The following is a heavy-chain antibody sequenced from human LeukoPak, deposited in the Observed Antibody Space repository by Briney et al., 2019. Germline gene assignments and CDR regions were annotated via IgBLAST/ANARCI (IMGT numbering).Heavy chain of an antibody. J-gene: IGHJ4*02. CDR3: ARGMAAAGYFDY. V-gene: IGHV3-7*05. CDR1: GFTFSSYW. CDR2: INHYGSAE. Sequence: GGSLRLSCAASGFTFSSYWMSWVRQAPGKGLEWVANINHYGSAEYYVASVRGRFTISRDNAKNSLYLQMSSLRAEDTALYYCARGMAAAGYFDYWGQGTLVTVSS. D-gene: IGHD6-13*01.